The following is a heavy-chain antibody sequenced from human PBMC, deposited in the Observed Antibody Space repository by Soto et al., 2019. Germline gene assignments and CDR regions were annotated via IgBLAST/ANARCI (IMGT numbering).Heavy chain of an antibody. J-gene: IGHJ5*02. Sequence: SETLSLTCTVSGGSISSYYWSWIRQPPGKGLEWIGYIYYSGSTNYNPSLKSRVTISVDTSKNQFSLKLSSVTAADTAVYYCARGLLRRAGIDPWGQGTLVTVSS. CDR1: GGSISSYY. D-gene: IGHD2-21*01. CDR2: IYYSGST. CDR3: ARGLLRRAGIDP. V-gene: IGHV4-59*01.